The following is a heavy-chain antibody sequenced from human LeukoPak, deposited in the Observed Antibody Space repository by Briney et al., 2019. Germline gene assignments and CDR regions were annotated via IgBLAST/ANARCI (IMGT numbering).Heavy chain of an antibody. CDR1: GYSFADYY. V-gene: IGHV1-2*02. D-gene: IGHD3-10*01. CDR2: IKPNSGDT. CDR3: ATNILVRDIINWFDP. J-gene: IGHJ5*02. Sequence: ASVKVSCKASGYSFADYYMHWVRQAPGQGLEWMGWIKPNSGDTRSAQKFQGRVIMTRDTSTGTAYMELSSLRYDDTAVYYCATNILVRDIINWFDPWGQGTLVTVSS.